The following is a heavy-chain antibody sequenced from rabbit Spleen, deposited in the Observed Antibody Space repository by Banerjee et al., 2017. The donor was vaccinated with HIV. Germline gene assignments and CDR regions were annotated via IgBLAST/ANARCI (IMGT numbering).Heavy chain of an antibody. CDR2: INAVTGKA. D-gene: IGHD1-1*01. J-gene: IGHJ4*01. CDR3: ARDLAAWNSGSYAFNL. V-gene: IGHV1S40*01. CDR1: GVSFSSSSY. Sequence: QSLEESGGDLVKPGASLTLTCTASGVSFSSSSYMCWVRQAPGKGLEWIACINAVTGKAVYASWAKGRFTFSKTSSTTVTLRMTSLTGADTATYFCARDLAAWNSGSYAFNLWGPGTLVTVS.